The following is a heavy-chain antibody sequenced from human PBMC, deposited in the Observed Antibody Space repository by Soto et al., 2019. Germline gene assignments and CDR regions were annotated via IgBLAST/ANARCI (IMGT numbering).Heavy chain of an antibody. V-gene: IGHV4-34*01. D-gene: IGHD2-15*01. CDR2: INHSGST. J-gene: IGHJ5*02. CDR1: GGSFSGYY. CDR3: MAYCSGGSCHPSANWFDP. Sequence: SETLSLTCAVYGGSFSGYYWSWIRQPPGKGLEWIGEINHSGSTNYNPSLKSRVTISVDTSKNQFSLKLSSVTAADTAVYYCMAYCSGGSCHPSANWFDPWGQGTLVTVSS.